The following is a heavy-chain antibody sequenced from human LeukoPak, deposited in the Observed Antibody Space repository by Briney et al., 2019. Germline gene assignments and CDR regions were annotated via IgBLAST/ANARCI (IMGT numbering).Heavy chain of an antibody. CDR2: ISYDGSNK. J-gene: IGHJ5*02. Sequence: GGSLRLSCAASGFTFSSYAMHWVRQAPGKGLEWVAVISYDGSNKYYADSVKGRFTISRDNSKNTLYLQMNSLRAEDTAVYYCARGTPNWFDPWGQGTLVTVSS. V-gene: IGHV3-30-3*01. CDR3: ARGTPNWFDP. CDR1: GFTFSSYA.